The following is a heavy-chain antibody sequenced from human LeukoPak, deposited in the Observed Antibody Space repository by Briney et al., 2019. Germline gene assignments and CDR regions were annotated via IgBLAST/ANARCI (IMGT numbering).Heavy chain of an antibody. V-gene: IGHV3-11*06. CDR1: GFTFSDYY. D-gene: IGHD4-17*01. J-gene: IGHJ4*02. CDR2: ISSSTSYT. Sequence: PGGSLRLSCAASGFTFSDYYMSWIRQAPGKGLEWVPYISSSTSYTNYADSVKGRFTISRDNAKNSLYLQMNSLRAEDTAVYYCARDDGGSGDSNFDYWGQGTLVTVSS. CDR3: ARDDGGSGDSNFDY.